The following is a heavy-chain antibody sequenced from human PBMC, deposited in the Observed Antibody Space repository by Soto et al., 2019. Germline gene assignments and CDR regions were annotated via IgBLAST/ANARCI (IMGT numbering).Heavy chain of an antibody. CDR2: ISDDGTNT. CDR1: GYSFSNYA. CDR3: ARDWDYSDSSGYLEY. V-gene: IGHV3-30-3*01. Sequence: QVQLVESGGGVVQPGRSLRLSCVASGYSFSNYALHWVRQAPGKGLEWVAVISDDGTNTYYADSLKGRFTISRDNSKNTLYLQMNSLRSEDTAVNYCARDWDYSDSSGYLEYWGQGALVTVSS. D-gene: IGHD3-22*01. J-gene: IGHJ4*02.